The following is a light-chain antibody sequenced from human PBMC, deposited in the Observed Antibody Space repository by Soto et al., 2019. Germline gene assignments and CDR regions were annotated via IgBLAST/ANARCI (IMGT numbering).Light chain of an antibody. J-gene: IGKJ5*01. CDR3: QQLNSYPIT. Sequence: IQLTQSPSSLSASVGDRVTITCRASPAIASFLAWYQQKPGTAPKLLIYGASTLQSGVPSRFSGSRSGTDYTLTIASLQPEDFATYYCQQLNSYPITFGQGTRLEIK. CDR1: PAIASF. V-gene: IGKV1-9*01. CDR2: GAS.